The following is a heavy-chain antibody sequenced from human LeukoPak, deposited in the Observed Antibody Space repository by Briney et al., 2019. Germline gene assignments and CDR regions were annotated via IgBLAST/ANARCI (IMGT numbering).Heavy chain of an antibody. CDR1: GGSISGAVFY. J-gene: IGHJ4*02. Sequence: SSETLSLTCTVSGGSISGAVFYGAWIRQPPGEGLEWIGTINYSGNTYYSPSLKSRVTISVDAFKNHFSLKLSSVTAADTAVYYRARLNSGWYFDYWGQGTLVTVSS. CDR2: INYSGNT. V-gene: IGHV4-39*02. CDR3: ARLNSGWYFDY. D-gene: IGHD6-19*01.